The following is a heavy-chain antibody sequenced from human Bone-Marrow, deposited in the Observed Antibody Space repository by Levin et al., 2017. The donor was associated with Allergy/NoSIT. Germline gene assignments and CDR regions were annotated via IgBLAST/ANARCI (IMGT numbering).Heavy chain of an antibody. CDR2: LNPDNGVA. V-gene: IGHV1-2*06. CDR1: GDNLSYYY. CDR3: ATSSEGWFDP. D-gene: IGHD3-10*01. Sequence: ASVKVSCKASGDNLSYYYFHWVRQAPGQGLEWLGRLNPDNGVAKLAEKYQARVTLTRDTSISTVYMELTRLTSDDTAVYYCATSSEGWFDPWGQGTLVIVSS. J-gene: IGHJ5*02.